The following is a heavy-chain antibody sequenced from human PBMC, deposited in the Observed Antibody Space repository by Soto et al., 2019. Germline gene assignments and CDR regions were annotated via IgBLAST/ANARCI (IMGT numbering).Heavy chain of an antibody. CDR3: ARDGDRSVAAAGTPQDYYYGMDV. D-gene: IGHD6-13*01. CDR1: GGTFSSYA. J-gene: IGHJ6*02. V-gene: IGHV1-69*01. CDR2: IIPIFGTA. Sequence: QVQLVQSGAEVKKPGSSVKVSCKASGGTFSSYAISWVRQAPGQGLEWMGGIIPIFGTANYAQKFQGRVTITADESTSTAYRELSSLRSEDTAVHYCARDGDRSVAAAGTPQDYYYGMDVWGQGTTVTVSS.